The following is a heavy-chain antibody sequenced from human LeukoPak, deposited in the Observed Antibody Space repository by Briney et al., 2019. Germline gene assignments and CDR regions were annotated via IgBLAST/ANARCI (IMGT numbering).Heavy chain of an antibody. Sequence: GGSLRLSCAVSGFSFSSYEMNWVRQAPGKGLEWISYISSSGSSIHYADSVKGRFTISRDNAKKSLYLQMNSLRADDTAVYYCAKDLSGRGSYWGQGTLVTVSS. CDR3: AKDLSGRGSY. V-gene: IGHV3-48*03. CDR1: GFSFSSYE. J-gene: IGHJ4*02. D-gene: IGHD5-12*01. CDR2: ISSSGSSI.